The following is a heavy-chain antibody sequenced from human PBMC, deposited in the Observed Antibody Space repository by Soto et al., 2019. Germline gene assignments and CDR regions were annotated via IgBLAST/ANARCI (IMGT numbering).Heavy chain of an antibody. D-gene: IGHD3-22*01. CDR3: ARDSYYYDSSGSNYYGMDV. Sequence: QVQLVQSGAEVQKPGSSVKVSCKASGGTFSSYAISWVRQAPGQGLEWMGGIIPIFGTANYAQKFQGRVTITADESTSTGYMGLSSLRSEDTAVYYCARDSYYYDSSGSNYYGMDVWGQGTTVTVSS. V-gene: IGHV1-69*01. CDR2: IIPIFGTA. CDR1: GGTFSSYA. J-gene: IGHJ6*02.